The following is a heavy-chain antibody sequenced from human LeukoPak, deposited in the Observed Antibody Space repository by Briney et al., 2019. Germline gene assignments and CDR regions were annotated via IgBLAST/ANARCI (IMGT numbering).Heavy chain of an antibody. CDR2: ISYDGSNK. D-gene: IGHD3-9*01. V-gene: IGHV3-30*04. CDR1: GFTFSSYA. Sequence: GGSLRLSCAASGFTFSSYAMHWVRQAPGKGLEWVAVISYDGSNKYYADSVKGRFTISRDNSKNTLYLQMNSLRAEDTAVYYCARGGDILTGYYTNWFDPWGQGTLVTVS. CDR3: ARGGDILTGYYTNWFDP. J-gene: IGHJ5*02.